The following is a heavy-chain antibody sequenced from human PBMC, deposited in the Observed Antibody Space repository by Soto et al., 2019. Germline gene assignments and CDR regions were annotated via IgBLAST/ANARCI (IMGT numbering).Heavy chain of an antibody. J-gene: IGHJ6*02. CDR3: ARDASGSYYYYYGMDV. D-gene: IGHD1-26*01. CDR1: GVTFSSYA. Sequence: GGSLRLSCAASGVTFSSYAKHWVRQAPGKGLEWVAVISYDGSNKYYADSVKGRFTISRDNSKNTLYLQMNSLRAEDTAVYYCARDASGSYYYYYGMDVWGQGTTVTVPS. V-gene: IGHV3-30-3*01. CDR2: ISYDGSNK.